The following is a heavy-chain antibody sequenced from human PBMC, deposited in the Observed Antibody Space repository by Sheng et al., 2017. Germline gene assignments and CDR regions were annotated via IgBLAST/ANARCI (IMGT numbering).Heavy chain of an antibody. Sequence: QVQLVQSGAEVKKPGASVKVSCKASGYTFINYAIHWVRQAPGQRPEWMGWSTAGNGNTKYSQEFQGRVTITRDTSASTAYMELSSLTSDDMAVYYCARGAGNYYNGLDVWGQGTTVTVXS. J-gene: IGHJ6*02. CDR1: GYTFINYA. CDR3: ARGAGNYYNGLDV. CDR2: STAGNGNT. V-gene: IGHV1-3*02.